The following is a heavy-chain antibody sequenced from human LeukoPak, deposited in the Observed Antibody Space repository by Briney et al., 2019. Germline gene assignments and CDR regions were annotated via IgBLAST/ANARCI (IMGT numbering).Heavy chain of an antibody. J-gene: IGHJ4*02. V-gene: IGHV1-8*03. D-gene: IGHD1-7*01. CDR3: ARGSGWNYEYYFDY. Sequence: GASVKVSCKASGYTFTSYDINWVRQATGQGLEWMGWMNPNSGNTGYARKFQGRVTITRNTSISTAYMELSSLRSEDTAVYYCARGSGWNYEYYFDYWGQGTLVTVSS. CDR2: MNPNSGNT. CDR1: GYTFTSYD.